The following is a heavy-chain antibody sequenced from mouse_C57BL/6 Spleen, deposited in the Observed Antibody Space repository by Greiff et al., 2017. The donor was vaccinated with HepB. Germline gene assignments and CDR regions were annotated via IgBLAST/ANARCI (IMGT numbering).Heavy chain of an antibody. CDR1: GFNIKDDY. J-gene: IGHJ3*01. Sequence: EVQLQQSGAELVRPGASVKLSCTASGFNIKDDYMHWVKQRPEQGLEWIGWIDPENGDTEYASKFQGKATITADTSSNTAYLQLSSLTSEDTAVYDCTTLPLYRTAWFAYWGQGTLVTVSA. D-gene: IGHD6-1*01. V-gene: IGHV14-4*01. CDR3: TTLPLYRTAWFAY. CDR2: IDPENGDT.